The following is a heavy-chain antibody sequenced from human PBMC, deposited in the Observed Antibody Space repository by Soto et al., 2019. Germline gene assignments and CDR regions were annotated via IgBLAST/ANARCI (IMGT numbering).Heavy chain of an antibody. D-gene: IGHD3-22*01. CDR3: ARGRKDSSGYLYYCDY. J-gene: IGHJ4*01. Sequence: SETLSLTFSVSGDSIRNYYWRWMRNPPGKGLEWIGYIYDSGRTNYNPSLKSRVTISVDTSKSQFSLKLSSVTAADTAVYYCARGRKDSSGYLYYCDYWGQGTLVTVSS. CDR2: IYDSGRT. V-gene: IGHV4-59*01. CDR1: GDSIRNYY.